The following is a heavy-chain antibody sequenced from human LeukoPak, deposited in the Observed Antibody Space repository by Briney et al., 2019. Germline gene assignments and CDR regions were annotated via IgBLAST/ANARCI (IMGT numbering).Heavy chain of an antibody. V-gene: IGHV3-23*01. Sequence: GGSLRLSCAASGSTFSGYAMSWVRQAPGKGLEWVSAISGSGGSTYYADSVKGRFTISRDNSKNTLYLQMNSLRAEDTAVYYCARKPIAAAGSLDYWGQGTLVTVSS. CDR1: GSTFSGYA. D-gene: IGHD6-13*01. J-gene: IGHJ4*02. CDR3: ARKPIAAAGSLDY. CDR2: ISGSGGST.